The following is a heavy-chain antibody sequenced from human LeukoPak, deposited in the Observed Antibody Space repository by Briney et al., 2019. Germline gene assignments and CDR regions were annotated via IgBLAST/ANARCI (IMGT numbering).Heavy chain of an antibody. CDR2: ISAYNGNT. Sequence: GASAKVSCKASGYTFTSYGISWVRQAPGQGLEWMGWISAYNGNTNYAQKLQGRVTMTTDTSTSTAYMELRSLRSDDTAVYYCARVRIGCSGGSCYTNNWFDPWGQGTLVTVSS. CDR1: GYTFTSYG. CDR3: ARVRIGCSGGSCYTNNWFDP. J-gene: IGHJ5*02. V-gene: IGHV1-18*01. D-gene: IGHD2-15*01.